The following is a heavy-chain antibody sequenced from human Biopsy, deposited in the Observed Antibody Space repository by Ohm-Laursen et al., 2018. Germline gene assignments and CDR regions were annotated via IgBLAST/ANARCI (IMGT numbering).Heavy chain of an antibody. V-gene: IGHV3-11*01. CDR2: ITVSGASV. J-gene: IGHJ3*01. D-gene: IGHD1-20*01. CDR3: AISNPASNYKWNDQDEALDF. Sequence: SLRLSCTASGFTFSDYYMSWVRQAPGKGLEWISYITVSGASVYYTDSVKGRFTISRDNAKNSLYLQMSSLRAEDTAVYFCAISNPASNYKWNDQDEALDFWGQGTMVTVSS. CDR1: GFTFSDYY.